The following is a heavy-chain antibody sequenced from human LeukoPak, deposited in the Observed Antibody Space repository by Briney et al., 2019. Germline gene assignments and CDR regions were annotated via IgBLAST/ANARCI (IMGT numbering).Heavy chain of an antibody. D-gene: IGHD3-22*01. V-gene: IGHV5-51*01. Sequence: GESLKISCKGSGYSFTSYWIGWVRQMPEKGLEWMGIIYPGDSDTRYSPSFQGQVTISADKSISTAYLQWSSLKASDTAMYYCARQQRYYDSSGYPDAFDIWGQGTMATVSS. CDR2: IYPGDSDT. CDR1: GYSFTSYW. CDR3: ARQQRYYDSSGYPDAFDI. J-gene: IGHJ3*02.